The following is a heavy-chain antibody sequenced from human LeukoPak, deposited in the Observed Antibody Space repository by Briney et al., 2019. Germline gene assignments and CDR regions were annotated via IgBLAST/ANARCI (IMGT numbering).Heavy chain of an antibody. CDR2: ISSSSSYI. D-gene: IGHD3-9*01. V-gene: IGHV3-21*01. CDR3: ARRYFDWSNSNWFDP. CDR1: GFTFSSYS. J-gene: IGHJ5*02. Sequence: GGSLRLSCAASGFTFSSYSMNWVRQAPGKGLEWVSSISSSSSYIYYADSVKGRFTISRDNAKNSLYLQMNSLRAEDTAVYYCARRYFDWSNSNWFDPWGQGTLVTVSS.